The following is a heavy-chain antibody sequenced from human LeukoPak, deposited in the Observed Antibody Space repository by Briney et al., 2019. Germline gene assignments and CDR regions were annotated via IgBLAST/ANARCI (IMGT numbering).Heavy chain of an antibody. V-gene: IGHV1-2*02. D-gene: IGHD6-19*01. CDR1: GYTFTGYY. Sequence: GASVKVSCKASGYTFTGYYMHWVRQAPGQGLEWMGWINPNSGGTNYAQKFQGRVTMTRDTSISTAYMELSRLRSDDTAVYYCARGYSSGWYVPFDYWGQGTLVTVSS. CDR2: INPNSGGT. CDR3: ARGYSSGWYVPFDY. J-gene: IGHJ4*02.